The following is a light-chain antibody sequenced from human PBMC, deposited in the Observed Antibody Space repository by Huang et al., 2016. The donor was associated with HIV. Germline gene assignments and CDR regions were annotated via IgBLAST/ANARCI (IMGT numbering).Light chain of an antibody. V-gene: IGKV1-39*01. J-gene: IGKJ4*01. CDR1: QTITTY. CDR2: GAS. CDR3: QQSYFTPLT. Sequence: DIQMTQSPSSLSASVGDRVTITCRASQTITTYLSWYQQKPGKAPKHLIYGASSLHSGVPSRFSGSGSGTDFTLTISSLQPEDFATYYCQQSYFTPLTFGGGTRLEIK.